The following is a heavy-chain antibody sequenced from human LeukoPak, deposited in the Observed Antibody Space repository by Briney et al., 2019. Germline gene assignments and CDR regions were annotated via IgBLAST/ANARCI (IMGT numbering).Heavy chain of an antibody. Sequence: GGSLRLSCAASGFTFSNYAMTWVRQAPGKGLECVSVITGNGGATAYADSVKGRFTISRDNSKNILYLQMNTLRAEDTAVYYWAKDLRTYGSGIYRLPTVMFHYWGQGTLVTVSS. CDR2: ITGNGGAT. D-gene: IGHD3-10*01. V-gene: IGHV3-23*01. CDR1: GFTFSNYA. CDR3: AKDLRTYGSGIYRLPTVMFHY. J-gene: IGHJ4*02.